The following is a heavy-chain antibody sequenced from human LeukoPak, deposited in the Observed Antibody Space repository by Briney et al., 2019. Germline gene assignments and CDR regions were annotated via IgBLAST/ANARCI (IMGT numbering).Heavy chain of an antibody. V-gene: IGHV3-21*01. J-gene: IGHJ6*03. CDR3: ARDGSLYYYYMDV. D-gene: IGHD5-12*01. CDR1: GFTFSSYS. Sequence: PGGSLRLSCAASGFTFSSYSMNWVRQAPGQGLEWVSSISSSSSYIYYADSVKGRFTISRDNAKNSLYLQMNSLRAEDTAVYYCARDGSLYYYYMDVWGRGTTVTVSS. CDR2: ISSSSSYI.